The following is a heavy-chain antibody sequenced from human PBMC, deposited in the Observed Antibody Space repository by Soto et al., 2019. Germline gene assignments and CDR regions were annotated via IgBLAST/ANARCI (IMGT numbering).Heavy chain of an antibody. D-gene: IGHD4-4*01. Sequence: QVQLVESGGGLVKPGVSLRLSCAASGFTFSDYYMSWIRQAPGKGLEWVSYISSSGSTIYYADSVKDRFTISRDNAKNSLYLQMNSLRAEDAAVYYCAGQGPATVATEGAFDIWCQGTMVTVSS. V-gene: IGHV3-11*01. J-gene: IGHJ3*02. CDR2: ISSSGSTI. CDR1: GFTFSDYY. CDR3: AGQGPATVATEGAFDI.